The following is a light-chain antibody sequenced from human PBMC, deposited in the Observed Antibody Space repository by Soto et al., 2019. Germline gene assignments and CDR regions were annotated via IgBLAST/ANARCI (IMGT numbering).Light chain of an antibody. Sequence: QPVLTQSPSASASPGASVKLICTLSSGHSDYAIAWHQQQPEKGPRYLMKVTSDGSHTKGDGIPDRFSGSSSGADRYLTISSLRSDDEADYYCQAWGTGGVFGGGTKLTVL. CDR3: QAWGTGGV. V-gene: IGLV4-69*01. CDR1: SGHSDYA. CDR2: VTSDGSH. J-gene: IGLJ3*02.